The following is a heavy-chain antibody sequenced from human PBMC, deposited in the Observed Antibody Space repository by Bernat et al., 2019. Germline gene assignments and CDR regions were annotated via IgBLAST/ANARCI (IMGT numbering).Heavy chain of an antibody. Sequence: EVQLVESGGGLVKPGGSLRLSCAASGFTFSSYSMNWVRQAPGKGLEWVSSISSSSSSTIYYADSVKGRFTISRDNAKNSLYLQMNSLRDEDTAVYYCARDGHYYYDSSGLYWYFDLWGRGTLVTVSS. D-gene: IGHD3-22*01. CDR3: ARDGHYYYDSSGLYWYFDL. CDR1: GFTFSSYS. V-gene: IGHV3-21*01. CDR2: ISSSSSSTI. J-gene: IGHJ2*01.